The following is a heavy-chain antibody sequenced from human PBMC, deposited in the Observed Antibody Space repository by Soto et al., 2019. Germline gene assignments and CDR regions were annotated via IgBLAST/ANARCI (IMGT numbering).Heavy chain of an antibody. D-gene: IGHD3-22*01. V-gene: IGHV1-2*04. CDR1: GYTFTGYY. CDR3: GKSRCYSSDYYFLWY. CDR2: INPNSGGT. Sequence: ASVKVSCKASGYTFTGYYMHWVRQAPGQGLEWMGWINPNSGGTNYAQKFQGWVTMTRDTSISTAYMELSRLRSDDTAVYYCGKSRCYSSDYYFLWYWGQGTLVTVSS. J-gene: IGHJ4*02.